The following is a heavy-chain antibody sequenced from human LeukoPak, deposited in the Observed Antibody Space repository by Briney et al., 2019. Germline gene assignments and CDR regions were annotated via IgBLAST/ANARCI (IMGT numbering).Heavy chain of an antibody. D-gene: IGHD3-22*01. CDR2: INPNSGGT. Sequence: GASVKVSCKASGYTFTGYYMHWVRQAPGQGLEWMGWINPNSGGTNYAQKFQGRVTMTRDTSISTAYMELSRLRSDDTAVYYCARGGRYDSSGYYFGNLEGENDYWGQGTLVTVSS. J-gene: IGHJ4*02. CDR1: GYTFTGYY. V-gene: IGHV1-2*02. CDR3: ARGGRYDSSGYYFGNLEGENDY.